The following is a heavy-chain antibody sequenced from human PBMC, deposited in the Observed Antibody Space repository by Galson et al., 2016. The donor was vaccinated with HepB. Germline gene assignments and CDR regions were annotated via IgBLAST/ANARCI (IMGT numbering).Heavy chain of an antibody. CDR2: IYYSGST. CDR3: ARTYTYYDFWSGYPSLYYFDN. D-gene: IGHD3-3*01. CDR1: GDSINSTNYY. J-gene: IGHJ4*02. V-gene: IGHV4-39*01. Sequence: TLSLTCTVSGDSINSTNYYWGWIRQPPGKGLEWIGSIYYSGSTSYNPSLESRVTISVDTSKKQFSLKLRSVTAADTAVYYCARTYTYYDFWSGYPSLYYFDNWGLGSLVTVSS.